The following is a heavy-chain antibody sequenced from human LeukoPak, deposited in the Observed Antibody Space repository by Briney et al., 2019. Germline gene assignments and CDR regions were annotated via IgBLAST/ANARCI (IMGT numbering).Heavy chain of an antibody. V-gene: IGHV3-23*01. D-gene: IGHD3-10*01. CDR2: ISSGGGST. Sequence: PGGSLRLSCAASGFTFSTYAMSWVRQAPGKGLEWVSTISSGGGSTYYADSVKGRFTISRDNSKNTVYLQMNSVRAEDTAAYYCAKDQVGAYYYGQEPSYFDYWGQGTLVTVSS. CDR3: AKDQVGAYYYGQEPSYFDY. J-gene: IGHJ4*02. CDR1: GFTFSTYA.